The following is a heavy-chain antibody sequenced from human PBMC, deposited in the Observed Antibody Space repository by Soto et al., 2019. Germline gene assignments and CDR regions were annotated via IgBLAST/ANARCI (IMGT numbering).Heavy chain of an antibody. Sequence: GGSLRLSCAASGFTFSSYSMNWVRQAPGKGLEWVSSISSSSSYIYYADSVKGRFTISRDNAKNSLYLQMNSLRAEDTAVYYCARKRMVYDAFDIWGQGTMVTVSS. CDR3: ARKRMVYDAFDI. CDR1: GFTFSSYS. CDR2: ISSSSSYI. D-gene: IGHD2-8*01. J-gene: IGHJ3*02. V-gene: IGHV3-21*01.